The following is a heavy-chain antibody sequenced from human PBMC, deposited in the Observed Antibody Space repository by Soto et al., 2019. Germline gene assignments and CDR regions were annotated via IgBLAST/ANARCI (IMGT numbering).Heavy chain of an antibody. CDR2: ISAYNGNT. CDR1: GYTFTSYG. CDR3: ARTAYLGFGELPLDY. V-gene: IGHV1-18*01. D-gene: IGHD3-10*01. Sequence: QVQLVQSGAEVKKPGASVKVSSKASGYTFTSYGISWVRQAPGQGLEWMGWISAYNGNTNYAQKLQGRVTMTPDTSTSTAYMELRSLRSDDTAVYYCARTAYLGFGELPLDYWGQGTLVTVSS. J-gene: IGHJ4*02.